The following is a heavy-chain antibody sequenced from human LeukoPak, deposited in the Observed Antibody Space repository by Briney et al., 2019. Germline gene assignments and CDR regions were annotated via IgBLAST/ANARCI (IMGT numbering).Heavy chain of an antibody. CDR2: ISSSGSTM. D-gene: IGHD3-16*02. V-gene: IGHV3-11*01. CDR1: GFTFSDYY. CDR3: ARDCYDYVWGSYRNYYFDY. Sequence: GGSLRLSCAASGFTFSDYYMSWIRQAPGKGLEWVSYISSSGSTMYYADSVKGRFTISRDNAKNSLYLQMNSLRAEDTAVYYCARDCYDYVWGSYRNYYFDYWGQGTLVTVSS. J-gene: IGHJ4*02.